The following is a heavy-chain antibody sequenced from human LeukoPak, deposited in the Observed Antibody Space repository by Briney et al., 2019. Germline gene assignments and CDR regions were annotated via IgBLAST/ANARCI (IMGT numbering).Heavy chain of an antibody. V-gene: IGHV1-18*04. D-gene: IGHD6-13*01. J-gene: IGHJ3*02. CDR1: GYTFTSYG. Sequence: ASVKVSCKASGYTFTSYGISWVRQAPGQGLERMGWISAYNGNTNYAQKLQGRVTMTTDTSTSTAYMELRSLRSDDTAVYYCARRSGGIAAAGAFDIWGQGTMVTVSS. CDR2: ISAYNGNT. CDR3: ARRSGGIAAAGAFDI.